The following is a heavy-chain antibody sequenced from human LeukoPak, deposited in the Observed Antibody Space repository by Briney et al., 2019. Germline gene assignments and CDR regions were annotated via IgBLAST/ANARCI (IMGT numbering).Heavy chain of an antibody. CDR2: IKQDGSEK. CDR1: GYIFSTYW. Sequence: GGSLRLSCVGSGYIFSTYWMNWVRQAPGKGLEWVANIKQDGSEKYHVDSVKGRFTISRDNAKNSLYLQMDSRRVEDTAVYYCARGRECSGTGCYLPGIYWGQGILVTVSS. V-gene: IGHV3-7*01. J-gene: IGHJ4*02. D-gene: IGHD2-2*01. CDR3: ARGRECSGTGCYLPGIY.